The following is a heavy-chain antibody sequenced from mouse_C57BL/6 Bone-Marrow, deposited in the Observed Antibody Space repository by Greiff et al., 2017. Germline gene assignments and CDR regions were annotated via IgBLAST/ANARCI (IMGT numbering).Heavy chain of an antibody. V-gene: IGHV1-61*01. J-gene: IGHJ2*01. CDR2: IYPSDSET. CDR1: GYTFTSYW. Sequence: VQLQQPGAELVRPGSSVKLSCKASGYTFTSYWMDWVKQRPGQGLEWIGNIYPSDSETHYNQKFKDKATLTVDKSSSTAYMQLSSLTSEDSAVYYCARRYGSSSYYFDYWGQGTTLTVSS. CDR3: ARRYGSSSYYFDY. D-gene: IGHD1-1*01.